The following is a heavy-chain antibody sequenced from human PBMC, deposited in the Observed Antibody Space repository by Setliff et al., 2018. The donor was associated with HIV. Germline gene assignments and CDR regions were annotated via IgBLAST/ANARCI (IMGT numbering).Heavy chain of an antibody. D-gene: IGHD1-26*01. CDR3: ARVHSGSYYVRRDDAFDI. CDR1: GGSINTGGYY. CDR2: IYYSGST. V-gene: IGHV4-61*08. Sequence: PSETLSLTCVVSGGSINTGGYYWSWIRQPPGKGLEWIGYIYYSGSTNYNPSLKSRVTISVDTSKDQFSLKLSSVTAADTAVYYCARVHSGSYYVRRDDAFDIWGQGTMVTVSS. J-gene: IGHJ3*02.